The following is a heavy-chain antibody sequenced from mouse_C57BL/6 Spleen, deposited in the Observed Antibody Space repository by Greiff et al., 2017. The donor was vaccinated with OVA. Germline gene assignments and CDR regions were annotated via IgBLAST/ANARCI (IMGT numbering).Heavy chain of an antibody. J-gene: IGHJ4*01. V-gene: IGHV1-69*01. Sequence: QVQLQQPGAELVMPGASVKLSCKASGYTFTSYWMHWVKQRPGQGLEWIGEIDPSDSYTNYNQKFKGKSTLTVDKSSSTAYMQLSSLTSEDSAVYYCAYSKGAMDYWGQGTSVTVSP. CDR3: AYSKGAMDY. D-gene: IGHD2-5*01. CDR2: IDPSDSYT. CDR1: GYTFTSYW.